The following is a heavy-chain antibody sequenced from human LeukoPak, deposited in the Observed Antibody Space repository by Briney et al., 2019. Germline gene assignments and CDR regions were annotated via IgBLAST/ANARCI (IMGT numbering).Heavy chain of an antibody. V-gene: IGHV3-7*01. Sequence: GGSLRLSCAASGFTLSSYWMSWVRQAPGKGLEWVANIKQDGSEKYYVDSVKGRFTISRDNAKNSLYLQMNSLRAEDTAVYYCARVFTRGRATIFGVSSFDYWGQGTLVTVSS. CDR2: IKQDGSEK. CDR1: GFTLSSYW. D-gene: IGHD3-3*01. CDR3: ARVFTRGRATIFGVSSFDY. J-gene: IGHJ4*02.